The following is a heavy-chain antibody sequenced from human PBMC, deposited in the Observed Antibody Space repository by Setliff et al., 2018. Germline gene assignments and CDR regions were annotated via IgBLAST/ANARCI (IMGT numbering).Heavy chain of an antibody. J-gene: IGHJ4*02. CDR1: GGSISSGDYY. CDR3: TVYNTGSSKDHY. D-gene: IGHD2-8*02. CDR2: IYYSGST. V-gene: IGHV4-30-4*08. Sequence: SETLSLTCPVSGGSISSGDYYWSWIRQPPGKGLEWIGYIYYSGSTNYNPSLKSRVTISVDTSKNQFSLKLSSVTAADTALYYCTVYNTGSSKDHYWGQGTPVTVSS.